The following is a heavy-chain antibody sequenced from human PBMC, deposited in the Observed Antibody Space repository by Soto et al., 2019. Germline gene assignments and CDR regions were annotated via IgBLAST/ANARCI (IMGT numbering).Heavy chain of an antibody. J-gene: IGHJ3*02. CDR1: GGSISSGDYY. Sequence: SETLSLTCTVSGGSISSGDYYWSWIRQPPGKGLEWIGYIYYSGSTYYNPSLKSRVTISVDTSKNQFSLKLSSVTAADTAVYYCARVGLRDGYNLERVAFDIWCQGTMVTVS. V-gene: IGHV4-30-4*01. CDR2: IYYSGST. CDR3: ARVGLRDGYNLERVAFDI. D-gene: IGHD5-12*01.